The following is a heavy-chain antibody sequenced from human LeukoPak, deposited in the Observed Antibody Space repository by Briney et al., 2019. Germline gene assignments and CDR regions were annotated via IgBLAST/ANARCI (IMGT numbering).Heavy chain of an antibody. D-gene: IGHD3-10*01. J-gene: IGHJ6*03. CDR3: AREYVTMVRDVIIMNSYYYYMDV. CDR1: SGSITTYF. CDR2: IYTSGNT. Sequence: SETLSLTCTVSSGSITTYFCTWIRQPAGKGLEWIGHIYTSGNTNYNPSLKSRVTLSVDTSKNQFSLRLTSVTAADTAVYYCAREYVTMVRDVIIMNSYYYYMDVWGKGTTVTISS. V-gene: IGHV4-4*07.